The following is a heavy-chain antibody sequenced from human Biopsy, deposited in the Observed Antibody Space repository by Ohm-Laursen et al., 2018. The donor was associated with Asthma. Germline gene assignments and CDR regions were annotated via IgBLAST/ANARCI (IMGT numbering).Heavy chain of an antibody. CDR1: GGTFNTYV. J-gene: IGHJ4*02. V-gene: IGHV1-69*13. Sequence: SVKASCKSLGGTFNTYVIGWARRAPGQGLEWKGGINSVFGTTTYPQKFQDRVTITADDSTSTVYMELSSLRSEDTAVYYCARKAGSCISRTCYSLDFWGQGTLVTVSS. CDR2: INSVFGTT. CDR3: ARKAGSCISRTCYSLDF. D-gene: IGHD2-2*01.